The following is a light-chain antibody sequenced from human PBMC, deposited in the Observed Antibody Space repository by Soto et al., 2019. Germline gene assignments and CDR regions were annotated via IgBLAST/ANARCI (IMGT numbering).Light chain of an antibody. CDR3: SSYTNSGTYV. CDR2: EVS. CDR1: SSDVGSYNY. Sequence: QSVLTQPAAVSGSPGQSITISCTGTSSDVGSYNYVSWYQQHPGKAPKLMIYEVSNRPSGVSNRFSGSKSGNTASLTISGLQAEDEADYYCSSYTNSGTYVFGTGTKLTVL. V-gene: IGLV2-14*01. J-gene: IGLJ1*01.